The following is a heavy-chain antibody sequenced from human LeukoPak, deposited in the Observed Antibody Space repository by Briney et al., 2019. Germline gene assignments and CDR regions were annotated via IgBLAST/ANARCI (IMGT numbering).Heavy chain of an antibody. CDR1: GGSISSSSYY. V-gene: IGHV4-39*07. CDR3: ARDQEPLAARPGYFDL. D-gene: IGHD6-6*01. J-gene: IGHJ2*01. CDR2: IYYSGST. Sequence: SETLSLTCTVSGGSISSSSYYWGWIRQPPGKGLEWIGSIYYSGSTYYNPSLKSRVTISVDTSKNQFSLKLSSVTAADTAVYYCARDQEPLAARPGYFDLWGRGTLVTVSS.